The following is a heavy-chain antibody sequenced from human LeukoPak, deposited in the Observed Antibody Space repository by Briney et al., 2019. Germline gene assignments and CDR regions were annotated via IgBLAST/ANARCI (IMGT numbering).Heavy chain of an antibody. CDR2: INRDGSTT. Sequence: PGGSLRLSCAASGFTFSNYWVHWVRQAPGKGLVWVSRINRDGSTTKYADSVKGRFTVSRDNAKNTLNLQMNSLRAEDTAVYYCAKAADILTGYRYYFDYWGQGTLVTVSS. D-gene: IGHD3-9*01. CDR3: AKAADILTGYRYYFDY. V-gene: IGHV3-74*03. J-gene: IGHJ4*02. CDR1: GFTFSNYW.